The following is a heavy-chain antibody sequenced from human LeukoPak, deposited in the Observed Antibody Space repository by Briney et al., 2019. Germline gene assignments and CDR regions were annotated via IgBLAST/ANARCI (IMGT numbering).Heavy chain of an antibody. V-gene: IGHV3-72*01. CDR1: GITFNSYT. J-gene: IGHJ4*02. CDR2: STNKHDGYIT. Sequence: GGSLRLSCAASGITFNSYTMNWVRQAPGKGLEWVGRSTNKHDGYITTYAAAVTGRFIVSRDSAKNLVYLQMNSLKTEDTAVYYCTADLRCLTTWVWGRGTQVTVSS. D-gene: IGHD1-14*01. CDR3: TADLRCLTTWV.